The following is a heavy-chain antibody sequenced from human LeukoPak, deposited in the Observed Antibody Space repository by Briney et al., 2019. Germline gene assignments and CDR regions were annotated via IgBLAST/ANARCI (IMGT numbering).Heavy chain of an antibody. CDR3: ARDGSPRGAFDI. V-gene: IGHV4-39*07. CDR1: GGSISSSSYY. CDR2: IYYSGST. Sequence: SETLSLTCTVSGGSISSSSYYWGWIRQPPGKGLEWIGSIYYSGSTYYNPSLKSRVTISVDTSKNQFSLKLSSVTAADTAVYCCARDGSPRGAFDIWGQGTMVTVSS. D-gene: IGHD6-13*01. J-gene: IGHJ3*02.